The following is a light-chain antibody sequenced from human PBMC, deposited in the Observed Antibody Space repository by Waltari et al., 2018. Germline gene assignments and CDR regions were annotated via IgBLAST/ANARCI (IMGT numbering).Light chain of an antibody. J-gene: IGKJ3*01. CDR2: GAS. Sequence: DIQMAQSPSSVSASVGDTVTITCRASEGLRTWLAWYQQKPGKAPKLLIYGASILQSGVPGRFRGSGSGTEFTLTISNLQPDDFASYYCQQAHTFPFTFGPGTKLYIK. CDR3: QQAHTFPFT. CDR1: EGLRTW. V-gene: IGKV1-12*01.